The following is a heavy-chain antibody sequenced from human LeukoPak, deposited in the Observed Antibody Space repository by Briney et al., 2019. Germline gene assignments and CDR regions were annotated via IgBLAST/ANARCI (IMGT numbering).Heavy chain of an antibody. V-gene: IGHV3-33*01. CDR3: ARGGSIAYYPYYYYMDV. J-gene: IGHJ6*03. CDR1: GFPFRNSN. Sequence: GGSLRLSCAASGFPFRNSNMHWAPQAPGKGLEGVADIWYDGCDKYYADSVKGRFTIARDDSKNTLYLRMNSLRAEDTAVYYCARGGSIAYYPYYYYMDVWGKGTTVTVSS. D-gene: IGHD3-16*01. CDR2: IWYDGCDK.